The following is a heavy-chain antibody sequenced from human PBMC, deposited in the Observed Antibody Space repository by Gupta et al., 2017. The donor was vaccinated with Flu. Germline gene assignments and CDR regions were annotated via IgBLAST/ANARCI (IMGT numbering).Heavy chain of an antibody. Sequence: WVRQAPGKGLEWVANIKQDGSEKYYVDSVKGRFSISRDNAKNSLYRQMNSLRAEDTAVYYCARDQRIVVVPAAGMDVWGKGTTVTVSS. V-gene: IGHV3-7*01. CDR2: IKQDGSEK. J-gene: IGHJ6*04. D-gene: IGHD2-2*01. CDR3: ARDQRIVVVPAAGMDV.